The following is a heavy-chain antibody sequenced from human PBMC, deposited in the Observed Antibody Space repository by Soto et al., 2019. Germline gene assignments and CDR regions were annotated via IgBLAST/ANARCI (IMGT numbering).Heavy chain of an antibody. J-gene: IGHJ6*02. CDR1: GYTFTSYY. D-gene: IGHD6-13*01. V-gene: IGHV1-46*01. CDR2: INPSGGST. Sequence: QVQLVQSGAEVKKPGASVKVSCKASGYTFTSYYMHWVRQAPGQGLEWMGIINPSGGSTSYAQKCQGRVTMTRDRSTSTVYMELSSLRSEDTAVYYCARIAAAGTPYYYGMDVWGQGTTVTVSS. CDR3: ARIAAAGTPYYYGMDV.